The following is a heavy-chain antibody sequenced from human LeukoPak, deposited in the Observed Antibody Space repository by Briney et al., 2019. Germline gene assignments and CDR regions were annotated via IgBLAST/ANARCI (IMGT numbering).Heavy chain of an antibody. J-gene: IGHJ4*02. Sequence: GGSLRLSCAPSGFAFSSYWMLWVRQVPGKGLMWVSRINGDGTMTNYADFAKGRFTISRDNTKNILYLQMNDLRVDDSAIYYCSRSQFDYWGQGVLVTVSS. CDR2: INGDGTMT. CDR3: SRSQFDY. V-gene: IGHV3-74*01. CDR1: GFAFSSYW.